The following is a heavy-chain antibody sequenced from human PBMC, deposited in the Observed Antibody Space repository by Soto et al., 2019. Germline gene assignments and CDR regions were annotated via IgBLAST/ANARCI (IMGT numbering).Heavy chain of an antibody. CDR3: ARGPPPYYYDSSGYVDY. CDR2: INPSGGST. CDR1: GYTLTSYY. D-gene: IGHD3-22*01. J-gene: IGHJ4*02. Sequence: AAVKVSCKASGYTLTSYYMHWVRQAPGQGLEWMGIINPSGGSTSYAQKFQGRVTMTRDTSTSTVYMELSSLRSEDTAVYYCARGPPPYYYDSSGYVDYWGQGTLVTVSS. V-gene: IGHV1-46*01.